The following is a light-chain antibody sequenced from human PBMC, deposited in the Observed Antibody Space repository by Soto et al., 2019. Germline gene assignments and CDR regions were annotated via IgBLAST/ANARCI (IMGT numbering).Light chain of an antibody. CDR1: SSNTGSNI. Sequence: QSVLTQPPSASGTPGQRVTISCSGGSSNTGSNIVNWYQQLPGTAPKLLIYSDNQRPPGVPDRFSGSKSDTSASLAITGLQAEDEADYYCQSYDSGLNIYVFGTGTKVTVL. J-gene: IGLJ1*01. CDR2: SDN. CDR3: QSYDSGLNIYV. V-gene: IGLV1-44*01.